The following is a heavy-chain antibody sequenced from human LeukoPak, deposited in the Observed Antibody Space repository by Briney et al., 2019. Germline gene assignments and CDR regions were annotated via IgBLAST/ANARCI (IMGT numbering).Heavy chain of an antibody. V-gene: IGHV3-30*18. CDR1: GFTFSSYG. J-gene: IGHJ6*02. Sequence: PGGSLRLSCAASGFTFSSYGMHWVRQAPGKGLEWVAVISYDGSNKYYADSVKGRFTISRDNSKNTLYLQMNSLRAEDTAVYYCAKDPTYGSGSYYPFDYYYYGMDVWGQGTTVTVSS. CDR2: ISYDGSNK. CDR3: AKDPTYGSGSYYPFDYYYYGMDV. D-gene: IGHD3-10*01.